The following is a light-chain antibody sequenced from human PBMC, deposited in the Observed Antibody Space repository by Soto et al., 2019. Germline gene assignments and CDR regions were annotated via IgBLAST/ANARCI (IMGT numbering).Light chain of an antibody. CDR3: QQYGTSPRT. J-gene: IGKJ2*01. Sequence: EIVLTQSPGTLSLSPGERATLSCRASQSVSSNYLTWYQQKPGQAPRLLIYGASSRVTGIPDRFSGSGSGTDFTLTISRLEPEDFAVYYCQQYGTSPRTLGQGTKLEIK. CDR1: QSVSSNY. V-gene: IGKV3-20*01. CDR2: GAS.